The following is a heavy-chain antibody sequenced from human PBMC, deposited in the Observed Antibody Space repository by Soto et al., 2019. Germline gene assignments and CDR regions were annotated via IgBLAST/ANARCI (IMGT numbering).Heavy chain of an antibody. J-gene: IGHJ6*02. V-gene: IGHV4-30-4*01. CDR2: IFFSGST. Sequence: QVQLQESGPGLVKPSQTLSLTCTVSGGSITSGXXXXXXXXXXXXXGLEWIGYIFFSGSTYYNPSLKSRVTISVDTSNNQFSLKLNSVTAADTAVYYCARAHIAIFGVVIIKDYGLDVWGQGTTVTVSS. CDR1: GGSITSGXXX. CDR3: ARAHIAIFGVVIIKDYGLDV. D-gene: IGHD3-3*01.